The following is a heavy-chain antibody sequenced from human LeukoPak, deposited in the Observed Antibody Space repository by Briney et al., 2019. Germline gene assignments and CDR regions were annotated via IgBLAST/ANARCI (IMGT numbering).Heavy chain of an antibody. CDR3: ARDTRYCSGGSCYSVLYYYGMDV. D-gene: IGHD2-15*01. J-gene: IGHJ6*02. CDR2: MNPNSGNT. CDR1: GYTFTSYD. V-gene: IGHV1-8*01. Sequence: GASVKVSCKASGYTFTSYDINWVRQATGQGLEWMGWMNPNSGNTGYAQKFQGRVTMTRDTSISTAYMELSRLRSDDTAVYYCARDTRYCSGGSCYSVLYYYGMDVWGQGTTVTVSS.